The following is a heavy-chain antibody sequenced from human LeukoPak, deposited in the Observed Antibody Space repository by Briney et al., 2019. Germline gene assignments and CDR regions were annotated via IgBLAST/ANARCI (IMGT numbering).Heavy chain of an antibody. V-gene: IGHV3-23*01. Sequence: PGGSLRLSCAASGFTFSNYAITWIRQAPGKGLEWVSEISGSGESTYYGDSVKGRFTISRDNAKNSLYLQMNSLRAEDTAVYYCARDSAIFGVVRPFDYWGQGTLVTVSS. CDR3: ARDSAIFGVVRPFDY. CDR1: GFTFSNYA. J-gene: IGHJ4*02. D-gene: IGHD3-3*01. CDR2: ISGSGEST.